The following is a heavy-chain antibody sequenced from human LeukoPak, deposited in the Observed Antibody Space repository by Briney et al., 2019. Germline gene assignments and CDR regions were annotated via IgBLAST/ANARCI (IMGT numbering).Heavy chain of an antibody. V-gene: IGHV3-11*01. CDR1: GFTFTDYY. D-gene: IGHD1-26*01. CDR3: ERSKWELGY. CDR2: ISSSGTA. J-gene: IGHJ4*02. Sequence: GGSLRLSCAASGFTFTDYYMAWIRQAPGKGLEWVSYISSSGTAYHADSVKGRFTIYRDNDKSSVHLQMNTLRAEDTAVYYCERSKWELGYWGQGTLVTVSS.